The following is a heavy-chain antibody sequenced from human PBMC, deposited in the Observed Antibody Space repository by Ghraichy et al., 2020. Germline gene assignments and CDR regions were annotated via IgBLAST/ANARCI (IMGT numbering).Heavy chain of an antibody. Sequence: GGSLRLSCAASGFTFSSYWMHWVRQAPGKGLVWVSRINSDGSSTSYADSVKGRFTISRDNAKNTLYLQMNSLRAEDTAVYYCARARRGELFDYWGQGTLVTVSS. CDR1: GFTFSSYW. J-gene: IGHJ4*02. CDR3: ARARRGELFDY. CDR2: INSDGSST. D-gene: IGHD3-10*01. V-gene: IGHV3-74*01.